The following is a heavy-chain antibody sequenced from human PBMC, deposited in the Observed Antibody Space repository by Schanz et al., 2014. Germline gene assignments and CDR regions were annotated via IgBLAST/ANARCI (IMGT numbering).Heavy chain of an antibody. J-gene: IGHJ4*02. D-gene: IGHD5-12*01. CDR2: VTWDGGYT. CDR1: GFTFDDYT. CDR3: AKNRAGSYESVLDS. V-gene: IGHV3-43*01. Sequence: EVQLVESGGVVVQPGGSLRLSCAGSGFTFDDYTMHWVRQPPGKGLEWVSLVTWDGGYTYYADSVKGRFTISRDNSKNTLYLQMDSLRSEDTAVYYCAKNRAGSYESVLDSWGQGTLVTGSS.